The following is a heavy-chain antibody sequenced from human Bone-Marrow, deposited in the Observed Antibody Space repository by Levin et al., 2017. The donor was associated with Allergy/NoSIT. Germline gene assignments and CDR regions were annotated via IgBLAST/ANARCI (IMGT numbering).Heavy chain of an antibody. D-gene: IGHD4-11*01. Sequence: KSSETLSLTCAVSGGSISSNNWWSWVRQPPGKGLEWIGDIYHTGSTNYNPSLRSRVIISLDKSKNQFSLKLTSVTAADTAVYYCARSETMTTLDYWGQGTLVTVSS. V-gene: IGHV4-4*02. CDR2: IYHTGST. CDR3: ARSETMTTLDY. J-gene: IGHJ4*02. CDR1: GGSISSNNW.